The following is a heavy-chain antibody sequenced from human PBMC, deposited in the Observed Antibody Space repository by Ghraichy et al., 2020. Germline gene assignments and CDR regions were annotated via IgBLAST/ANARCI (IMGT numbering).Heavy chain of an antibody. Sequence: SETLSLTCTVSGGSVSSGTSYWSWIRQPPGKGLEWIGYIYYSGSTNYNPSLKSRVTISVDTSKNQFSLKLSSVTAADTAVYYCAKRAVAGQNWYFDLWGRSTLVTVSS. CDR2: IYYSGST. CDR3: AKRAVAGQNWYFDL. J-gene: IGHJ2*01. CDR1: GGSVSSGTSY. V-gene: IGHV4-61*01. D-gene: IGHD6-19*01.